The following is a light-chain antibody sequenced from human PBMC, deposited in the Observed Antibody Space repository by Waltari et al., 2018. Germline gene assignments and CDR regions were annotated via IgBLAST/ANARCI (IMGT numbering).Light chain of an antibody. V-gene: IGLV2-8*01. CDR1: SSDVGGYNY. CDR3: SSYAGYNNVV. CDR2: EVS. J-gene: IGLJ2*01. Sequence: QSALTQPPSASGSPGQSVTISCTGTSSDVGGYNYVSCYQQHPGKAPKLMIYEVSRRPPGVPVGFSGSKSGSTASLTVSGLQTEDEADYYCSSYAGYNNVVFGGGTKLTVL.